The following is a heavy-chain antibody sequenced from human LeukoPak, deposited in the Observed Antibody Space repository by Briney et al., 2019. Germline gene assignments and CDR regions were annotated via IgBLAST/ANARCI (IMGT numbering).Heavy chain of an antibody. V-gene: IGHV1-69*13. Sequence: SVKVSCKASGGTFSSYAISWVRQAPGQGLEWMGGIIPIHGTANYAQKLQGRVTLTAGESQSTAHLEPSSLRPEGPAVFYCARGLTETIFGVAKGYYYYYYMDVWGKGTTVTVSS. D-gene: IGHD3-3*01. CDR2: IIPIHGTA. J-gene: IGHJ6*03. CDR3: ARGLTETIFGVAKGYYYYYYMDV. CDR1: GGTFSSYA.